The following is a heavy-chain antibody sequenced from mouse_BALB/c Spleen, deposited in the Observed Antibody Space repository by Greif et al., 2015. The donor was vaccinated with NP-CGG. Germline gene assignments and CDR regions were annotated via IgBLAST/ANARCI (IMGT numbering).Heavy chain of an antibody. CDR2: ILPGSGST. CDR1: GYTFSSYW. J-gene: IGHJ3*01. D-gene: IGHD2-4*01. V-gene: IGHV1-9*01. Sequence: QLQLQQPGAELMKPGASVKISCKATGYTFSSYWIEWVKQRPGHGLEWIGEILPGSGSTNYNEKFKGKATFTADTSSNTAYMQLSSLTSEDSAVYYCARGNDYGRFAYWGQGTLVTVSA. CDR3: ARGNDYGRFAY.